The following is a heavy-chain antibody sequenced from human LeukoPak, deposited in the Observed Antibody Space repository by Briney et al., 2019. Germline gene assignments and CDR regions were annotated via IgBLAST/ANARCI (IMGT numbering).Heavy chain of an antibody. J-gene: IGHJ5*02. D-gene: IGHD2-2*01. Sequence: GGSLRLSCAASGFTFSSYSMNWVRQAPGKGLEWVSSISSSSYIYYADSVKGRFTISRDNAKNSLYLQMNSPRAEDTAVYYCARDPYCSSTSCYEVNWFDPWGQGTLVTVSS. CDR2: ISSSSYI. CDR1: GFTFSSYS. CDR3: ARDPYCSSTSCYEVNWFDP. V-gene: IGHV3-21*01.